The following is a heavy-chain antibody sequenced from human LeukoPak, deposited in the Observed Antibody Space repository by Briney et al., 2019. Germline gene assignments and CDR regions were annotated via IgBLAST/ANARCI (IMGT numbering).Heavy chain of an antibody. V-gene: IGHV3-9*01. CDR1: GFTFTIFG. Sequence: GGSLRLSCAASGFTFTIFGLNWVRQAPGKGLEWVSGISWNSGSIGYADSVKGRFTISRDNSKNTLYLQMNSLRAEDTAVYYCAKESEEYSSSWYAFDIWGQGTMVTVSS. CDR2: ISWNSGSI. D-gene: IGHD6-13*01. J-gene: IGHJ3*02. CDR3: AKESEEYSSSWYAFDI.